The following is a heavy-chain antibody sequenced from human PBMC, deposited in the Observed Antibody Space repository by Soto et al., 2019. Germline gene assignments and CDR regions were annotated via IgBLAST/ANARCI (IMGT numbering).Heavy chain of an antibody. V-gene: IGHV3-30-3*01. J-gene: IGHJ4*02. D-gene: IGHD5-18*01. CDR2: ISYDGSNK. CDR3: AREPPRGYSYGYLLNYYFDY. Sequence: QVQLVESGGGVVQPGRSLRLSCAASGFTFSSYAMHWVRQAPGKGLEWVAVISYDGSNKYYADSVKGRFTISRDNSKNTLYLQMNSLRAQDTAVYYCAREPPRGYSYGYLLNYYFDYWGQGTLVTVSS. CDR1: GFTFSSYA.